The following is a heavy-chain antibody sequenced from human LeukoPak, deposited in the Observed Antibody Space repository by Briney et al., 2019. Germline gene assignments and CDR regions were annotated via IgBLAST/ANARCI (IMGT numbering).Heavy chain of an antibody. Sequence: GGSLRLSCAASGFSFSTYAMSWVRQAPEKGLEWVSGVNGNGGSTSYADSVKGRFTIFRDNSKNTVYLQMSSLRVEDTAVYYCAKSLYGGCDYWGQGTVVTASS. D-gene: IGHD3-16*02. CDR2: VNGNGGST. V-gene: IGHV3-23*01. J-gene: IGHJ4*02. CDR3: AKSLYGGCDY. CDR1: GFSFSTYA.